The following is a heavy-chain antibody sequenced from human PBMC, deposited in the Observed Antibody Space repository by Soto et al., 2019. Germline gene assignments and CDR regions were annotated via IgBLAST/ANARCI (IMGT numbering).Heavy chain of an antibody. J-gene: IGHJ6*03. D-gene: IGHD3-3*01. V-gene: IGHV4-59*01. CDR3: ARGKANYDFWSGYYTGPYYYYYMDV. CDR1: GGSISSYY. CDR2: IYYSGST. Sequence: PSETLSLTCTVSGGSISSYYWSWIRQPPGKGLEWVGYIYYSGSTNYNPSLKRRVTISVDMSKNQFSLKLSSVTAADTAVYYCARGKANYDFWSGYYTGPYYYYYMDVWGKGTTVTVSS.